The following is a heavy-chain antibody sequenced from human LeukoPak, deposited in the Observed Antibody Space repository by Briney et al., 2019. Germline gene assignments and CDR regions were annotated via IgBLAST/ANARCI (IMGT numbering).Heavy chain of an antibody. V-gene: IGHV4-31*03. J-gene: IGHJ3*02. CDR3: AREFEYSSSSGLFDI. CDR2: TSYSGST. Sequence: SQTLSLTCTVSGGSITSGIYYWTRIRQHPGKGLEWVGYTSYSGSTYYNPSLKSRVTISVDTSKNQFSLNLASVTAADTAVYYCAREFEYSSSSGLFDIWGPGTMVTVSS. CDR1: GGSITSGIYY. D-gene: IGHD6-6*01.